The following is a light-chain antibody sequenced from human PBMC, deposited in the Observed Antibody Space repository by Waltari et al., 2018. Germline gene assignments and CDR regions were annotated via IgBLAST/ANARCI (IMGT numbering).Light chain of an antibody. Sequence: DIVMTQSPDSLAVSLGERATINCKSSQSVLYSSNNKNYLAWYQQKPGQPPKLLIYWASTRESGVPDRFSGSGSGTDFTLTISSLQAEDVAVYYCQQYYSTPRTLTFGGGTKEEIK. J-gene: IGKJ4*01. CDR2: WAS. CDR1: QSVLYSSNNKNY. V-gene: IGKV4-1*01. CDR3: QQYYSTPRTLT.